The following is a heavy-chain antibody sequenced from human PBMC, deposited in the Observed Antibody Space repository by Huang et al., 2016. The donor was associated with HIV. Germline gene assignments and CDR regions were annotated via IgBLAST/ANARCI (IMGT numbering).Heavy chain of an antibody. CDR3: ARDATGYGTGWSTEFDY. V-gene: IGHV1-18*04. CDR1: GYTFDSYG. Sequence: HVQLVQSGAAVKKPGASVKVSCKASGYTFDSYGINWVRQAPGKGLERMGWIDPHSGKTNHAQKIQGRVTMTTDTTPSTAYMELRILTSDDTAVYYCARDATGYGTGWSTEFDYWGQGTLVTVSS. J-gene: IGHJ4*02. D-gene: IGHD6-19*01. CDR2: IDPHSGKT.